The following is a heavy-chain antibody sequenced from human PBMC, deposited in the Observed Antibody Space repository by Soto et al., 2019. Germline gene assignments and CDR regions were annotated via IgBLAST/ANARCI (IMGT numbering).Heavy chain of an antibody. J-gene: IGHJ6*02. CDR3: AKVRSSGSHYSSYGMHV. CDR2: ISGSGGST. CDR1: VFTFSSYA. Sequence: PVGSLRLSCAASVFTFSSYAMSCVRHSPGKWLEWVSAISGSGGSTYYADSVKGRFTISRDNSKNTLYLQMNSLRAEDTAVYYCAKVRSSGSHYSSYGMHVWGQRTTVTVSS. D-gene: IGHD1-26*01. V-gene: IGHV3-23*01.